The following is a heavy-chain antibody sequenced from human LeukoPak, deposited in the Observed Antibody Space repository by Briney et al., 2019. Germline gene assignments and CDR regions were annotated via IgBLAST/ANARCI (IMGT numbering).Heavy chain of an antibody. J-gene: IGHJ4*02. CDR2: ISGSGGGT. V-gene: IGHV3-23*01. D-gene: IGHD4-23*01. Sequence: GGSLRLSCAASGFTFSSYAMSWVRQAPGKGLEWVSAISGSGGGTYYADSVKGRFTISRDNSKNTLYLQMNSLRAEDTAVYYCAKTTTVVTRFFDYWGQGTLVTVSS. CDR3: AKTTTVVTRFFDY. CDR1: GFTFSSYA.